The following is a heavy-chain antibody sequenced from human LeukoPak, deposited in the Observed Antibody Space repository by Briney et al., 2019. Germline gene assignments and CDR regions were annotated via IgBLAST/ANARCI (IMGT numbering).Heavy chain of an antibody. V-gene: IGHV1-18*01. D-gene: IGHD3-10*02. J-gene: IGHJ3*02. Sequence: ASVKVSCKASGYTFTSYAMHWVRQAPGQGLEWMGWISAYNGNTNYAQNLQDRVTMTTDTSTTTAYMELRSLRSDDTAVYYCERDHFAVFGDAFDIWGQGTMVTVSS. CDR3: ERDHFAVFGDAFDI. CDR1: GYTFTSYA. CDR2: ISAYNGNT.